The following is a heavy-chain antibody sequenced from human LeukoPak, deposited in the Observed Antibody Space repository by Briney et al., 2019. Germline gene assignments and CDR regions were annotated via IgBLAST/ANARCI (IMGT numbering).Heavy chain of an antibody. D-gene: IGHD2-15*01. J-gene: IGHJ4*02. V-gene: IGHV3-7*05. CDR2: IKQDGSEK. CDR3: AGGTGWLLDY. Sequence: TRGSLRLSCAASGFTFSRYWMAWVRQAPGKGLEWVAIIKQDGSEKYYVDSVKGRFTISRDNAKNSLYLRMNSLRLEDTAVYYCAGGTGWLLDYWGQGTLVTVSS. CDR1: GFTFSRYW.